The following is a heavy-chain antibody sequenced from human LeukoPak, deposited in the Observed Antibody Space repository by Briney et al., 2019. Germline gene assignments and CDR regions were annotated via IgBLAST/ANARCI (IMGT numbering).Heavy chain of an antibody. D-gene: IGHD6-19*01. CDR1: GGTFSSYA. J-gene: IGHJ4*02. V-gene: IGHV1-69*05. CDR2: IIPIFGTA. Sequence: SVKVSCKASGGTFSSYAISWVRQAPGQGLEWMGGIIPIFGTANYAQKFQGRVTITTDESTSTAYMELSSLRSEDTAVYYCVPTVGYSSGWYNFDYWGQGTLVTVSS. CDR3: VPTVGYSSGWYNFDY.